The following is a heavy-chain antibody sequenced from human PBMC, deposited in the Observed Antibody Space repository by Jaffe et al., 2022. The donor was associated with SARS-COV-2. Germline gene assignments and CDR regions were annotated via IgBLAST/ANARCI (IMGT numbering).Heavy chain of an antibody. J-gene: IGHJ6*02. Sequence: QVQLVESGGGVVQPGRSLRVSCAASGFTFSNYGMHWVRQAPGKGLEWVAVISFDAYNKYYADSVKGRFTISRDNSKKTLYLQMNSLGAEDTAVYYCAKDLRTCSPTSCYNYYYYGLDVWGQGTTVTVSS. CDR3: AKDLRTCSPTSCYNYYYYGLDV. CDR1: GFTFSNYG. D-gene: IGHD2-2*01. V-gene: IGHV3-30*18. CDR2: ISFDAYNK.